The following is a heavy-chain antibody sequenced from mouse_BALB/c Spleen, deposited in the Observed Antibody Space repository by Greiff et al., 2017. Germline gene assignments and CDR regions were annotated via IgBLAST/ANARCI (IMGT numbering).Heavy chain of an antibody. CDR2: ISTYYGDA. CDR1: GYTFTDYA. J-gene: IGHJ4*01. D-gene: IGHD2-14*01. V-gene: IGHV1S137*01. CDR3: ARGRDDLAVDY. Sequence: VQVVESGAELVRPGVSVKISCKGSGYTFTDYAMHWVKQSHAKSLEWIGVISTYYGDASYNQKFKGKATMTVDKSSSTAYMELARLTSEDSAIYYCARGRDDLAVDYWGQGTSVTVSS.